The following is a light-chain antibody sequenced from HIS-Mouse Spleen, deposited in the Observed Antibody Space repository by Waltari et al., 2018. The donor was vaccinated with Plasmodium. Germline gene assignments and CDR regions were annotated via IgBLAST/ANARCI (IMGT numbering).Light chain of an antibody. Sequence: QSALTQPASVSGSPGQSLTIPCPGPSRDVGGYNYVSWYQQHPGKAPKLMIYDDSNRPSGVSNRFSGSKSGNTASLTISGLQAEDEADYYCSSYTSSSAVVFGGGTKLTVL. CDR3: SSYTSSSAVV. CDR2: DDS. CDR1: SRDVGGYNY. V-gene: IGLV2-14*03. J-gene: IGLJ2*01.